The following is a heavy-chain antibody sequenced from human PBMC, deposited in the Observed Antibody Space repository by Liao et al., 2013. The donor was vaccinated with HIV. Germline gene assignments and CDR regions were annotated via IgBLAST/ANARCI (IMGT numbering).Heavy chain of an antibody. D-gene: IGHD6-13*01. J-gene: IGHJ1*01. V-gene: IGHV4-34*01. CDR1: GGSFSGYY. CDR2: INHSGST. Sequence: QVQLQQWGAGLLKPSETLSLTCAVYGGSFSGYYWSWIRQPPGKGLEWIGEINHSGSTNYNPSLKSRVTISVDTSKNQFSLKLSSVTAADTAVYYCARVYSSSWYKYFQHWGQGTLVTVSS. CDR3: ARVYSSSWYKYFQH.